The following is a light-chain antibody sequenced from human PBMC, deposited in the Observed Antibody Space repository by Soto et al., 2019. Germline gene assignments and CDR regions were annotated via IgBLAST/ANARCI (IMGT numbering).Light chain of an antibody. CDR1: QSISRW. J-gene: IGKJ5*01. V-gene: IGKV1-5*01. CDR3: QQYDNLPPIT. CDR2: DAS. Sequence: DIQMTQSRSTLVASVGQRVTITCRASQSISRWLAWHQQKPGKAPHLMXYDASSLESGVPSRFSGSGSGTDFTFTISSLQPEAIATYYCQQYDNLPPITFGQGTRLEI.